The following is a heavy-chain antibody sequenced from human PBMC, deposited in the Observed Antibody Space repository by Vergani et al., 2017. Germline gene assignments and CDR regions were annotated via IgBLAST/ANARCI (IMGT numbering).Heavy chain of an antibody. Sequence: QVQLVQSGAEVNKPGSSVNVSCKASGCTFSSYAISWVRQAPGQVLEWMGGIFPIFGTSNYAQKFHGRVTITANESTSTAYMELSSLRSEDTAVYYCARGTSVVITHYWGQGTLVTVSS. CDR3: ARGTSVVITHY. V-gene: IGHV1-69*01. J-gene: IGHJ4*02. D-gene: IGHD3-22*01. CDR1: GCTFSSYA. CDR2: IFPIFGTS.